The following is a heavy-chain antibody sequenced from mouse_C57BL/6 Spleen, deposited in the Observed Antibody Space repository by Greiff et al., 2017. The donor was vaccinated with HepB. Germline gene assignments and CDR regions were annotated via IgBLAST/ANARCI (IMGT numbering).Heavy chain of an antibody. J-gene: IGHJ2*01. V-gene: IGHV1-64*01. CDR2: IHPNSGST. D-gene: IGHD1-1*01. CDR1: GYTFTSYW. CDR3: AREPPSLLLRYHFDY. Sequence: VQLQQPGAELVKPGASVKLSCKASGYTFTSYWMHWVKQRPGQGLEWIGMIHPNSGSTNYNEKFKSKATLTVDKSSSTAYMQLSSLTSEDSAVYYCAREPPSLLLRYHFDYWGQGTTLTVSS.